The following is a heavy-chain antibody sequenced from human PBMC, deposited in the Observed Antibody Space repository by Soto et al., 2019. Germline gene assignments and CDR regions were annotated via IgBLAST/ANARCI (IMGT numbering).Heavy chain of an antibody. CDR1: GFTFSSYA. V-gene: IGHV3-23*04. D-gene: IGHD5-18*01. Sequence: VQLVESGGGVVQPGRSLRLSCAASGFTFSSYAMSWVRQAPGKGLEWVSAISGSGGSTYYADSVKGRFTISRDNSKNTLYLQMNSLRAEDTAVYYCAKQFGWSYTGTDFDYWGQGTLVTVSS. CDR3: AKQFGWSYTGTDFDY. CDR2: ISGSGGST. J-gene: IGHJ4*02.